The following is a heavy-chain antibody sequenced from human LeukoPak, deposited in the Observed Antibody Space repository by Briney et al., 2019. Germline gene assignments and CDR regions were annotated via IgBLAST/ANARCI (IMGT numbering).Heavy chain of an antibody. Sequence: SSETLSLTCAVYGGSFSGYSWSWIRQPPGKGLEWIGEINHSGSTNYNPSLKSRVTISVDTSKNQFSLKLSSVTAADTAVYYCARGLMGSGSYYNPTKYYYGMDVWGQGTTVTVSS. J-gene: IGHJ6*02. D-gene: IGHD3-10*01. CDR1: GGSFSGYS. V-gene: IGHV4-34*01. CDR2: INHSGST. CDR3: ARGLMGSGSYYNPTKYYYGMDV.